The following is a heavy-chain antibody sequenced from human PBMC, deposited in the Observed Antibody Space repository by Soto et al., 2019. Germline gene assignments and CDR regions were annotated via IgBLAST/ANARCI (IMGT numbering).Heavy chain of an antibody. D-gene: IGHD6-13*01. CDR2: ITYTGVST. V-gene: IGHV3-23*01. CDR1: EFSFDDYA. J-gene: IGHJ4*02. CDR3: AKSSVWYPYFDS. Sequence: QLLESGGDLVQPGGSLRLSCAASEFSFDDYAMSWVRQAPGKGLEWVSSITYTGVSTYYADSVKGRFTISRDNSRDTLFLQMNSLRAEDTAIYYCAKSSVWYPYFDSWGQGALVTVSS.